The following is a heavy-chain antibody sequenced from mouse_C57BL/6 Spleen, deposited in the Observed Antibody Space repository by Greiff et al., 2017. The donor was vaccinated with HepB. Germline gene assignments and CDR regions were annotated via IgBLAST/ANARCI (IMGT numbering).Heavy chain of an antibody. J-gene: IGHJ3*01. CDR1: GYTFTSYW. Sequence: QVQLQQPGAELVRPGSSVKLSCKASGYTFTSYWMHWVKQRPIQGLEWIGNIDPSDSETHYNQKFKDKDTLTVDKSSSTAYMQLSSLTSEYSAVYYCARSGYYGSSYLAWFAYWGQGTLVTVSA. CDR2: IDPSDSET. D-gene: IGHD1-1*01. V-gene: IGHV1-52*01. CDR3: ARSGYYGSSYLAWFAY.